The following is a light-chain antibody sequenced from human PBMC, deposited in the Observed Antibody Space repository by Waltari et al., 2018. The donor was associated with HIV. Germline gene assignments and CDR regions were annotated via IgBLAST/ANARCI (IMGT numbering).Light chain of an antibody. Sequence: DIVMTQSPLSLPVTPGEPASISCRSSHSLLNSNGYNYLDWYLQKPGQSPQLLIYLGSNRASGVPDRFSGSGSGTDFTLKSSRVEAEDVGVYYCMQALQSPRTFGQGTTVEIK. V-gene: IGKV2-28*01. CDR1: HSLLNSNGYNY. J-gene: IGKJ1*01. CDR3: MQALQSPRT. CDR2: LGS.